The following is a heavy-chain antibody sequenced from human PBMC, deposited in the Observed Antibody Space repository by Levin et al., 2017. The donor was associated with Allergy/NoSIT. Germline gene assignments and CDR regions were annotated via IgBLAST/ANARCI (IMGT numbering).Heavy chain of an antibody. CDR2: ISWNSGSI. D-gene: IGHD1-20*01. V-gene: IGHV3-9*01. J-gene: IGHJ5*02. CDR3: AKSLTGTLEYNWFDP. CDR1: GFTFDDYA. Sequence: SLKISCAASGFTFDDYAMHWVRQAPGKGLEWVSGISWNSGSIGYADSVKGRFTISRDNAKNSLYLQMNSLRAEDTALYYCAKSLTGTLEYNWFDPWGQGTLVTVSS.